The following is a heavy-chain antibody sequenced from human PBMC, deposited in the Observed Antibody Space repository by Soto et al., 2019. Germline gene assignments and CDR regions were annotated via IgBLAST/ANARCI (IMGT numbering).Heavy chain of an antibody. CDR1: GFTFSSYD. CDR3: AKIGIPDYNDSSGYAY. D-gene: IGHD3-22*01. V-gene: IGHV3-30*18. CDR2: ISYDGSNK. J-gene: IGHJ4*02. Sequence: QVQLVESGGGVVQPGRSLRLSCAASGFTFSSYDMHWVRQAPGKGLEWVAVISYDGSNKYYADSVKGRFTISRDNSKNTLYLQMNSLSAEDTAVYYCAKIGIPDYNDSSGYAYWGQGTLVTVSS.